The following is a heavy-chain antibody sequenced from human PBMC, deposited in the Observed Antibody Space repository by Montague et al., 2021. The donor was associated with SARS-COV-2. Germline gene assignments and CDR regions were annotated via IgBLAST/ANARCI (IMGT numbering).Heavy chain of an antibody. V-gene: IGHV4-4*07. Sequence: SETLSLTCAVSGGSITGFSWSWVRQPAGKGPEWIGRVTTSGTTNHSPSLRSRVAMSVDTSKNQFSLNLNSVTAADTAIYYCARTPTRPLSLDSWGQGTLVTVSS. J-gene: IGHJ4*02. D-gene: IGHD6-6*01. CDR1: GGSITGFS. CDR2: VTTSGTT. CDR3: ARTPTRPLSLDS.